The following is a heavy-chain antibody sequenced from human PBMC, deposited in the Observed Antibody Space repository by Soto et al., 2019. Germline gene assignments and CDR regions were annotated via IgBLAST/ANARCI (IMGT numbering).Heavy chain of an antibody. V-gene: IGHV3-21*01. CDR3: ARVDQYSSGVIDY. Sequence: EVQLVESGGGLVKPGGSLRLSCAASGFTFSSYSMNWVRQAPGKGLEWVSSISSSSSYIYYADSVKGRFTISRDNAKNSLYLQMNSLRAEDTAVYYCARVDQYSSGVIDYWGQGTLVTVSS. D-gene: IGHD6-19*01. J-gene: IGHJ4*02. CDR1: GFTFSSYS. CDR2: ISSSSSYI.